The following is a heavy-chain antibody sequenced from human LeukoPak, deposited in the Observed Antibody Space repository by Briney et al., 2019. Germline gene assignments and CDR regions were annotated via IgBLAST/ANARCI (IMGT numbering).Heavy chain of an antibody. J-gene: IGHJ4*02. CDR1: GFTFSSYW. Sequence: PGGSLRLSCAAPGFTFSSYWLSWVRQAPGKGLEWVANIKQDGSEKYYVDSVKGRFTISRDNAKNSLYLQMNSLRAEDTAVYYCARDSSIFGVFWGQGTLVTVSS. V-gene: IGHV3-7*01. D-gene: IGHD3-3*01. CDR2: IKQDGSEK. CDR3: ARDSSIFGVF.